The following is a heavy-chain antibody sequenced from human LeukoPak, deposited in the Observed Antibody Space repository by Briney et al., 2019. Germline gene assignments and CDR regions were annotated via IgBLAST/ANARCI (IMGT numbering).Heavy chain of an antibody. J-gene: IGHJ4*02. CDR3: ARDFFGLGGIDY. CDR1: GDSLSSGDYY. V-gene: IGHV4-30-4*01. CDR2: IYYRGGT. Sequence: RSETLSLTCTVSGDSLSSGDYYWSWIRQPPGKGLEWIGLIYYRGGTSYNPSLKSRLTISVDTSENRFSLRLDSVTAAGTAVYYCARDFFGLGGIDYWGQGALVIVSS. D-gene: IGHD3-16*01.